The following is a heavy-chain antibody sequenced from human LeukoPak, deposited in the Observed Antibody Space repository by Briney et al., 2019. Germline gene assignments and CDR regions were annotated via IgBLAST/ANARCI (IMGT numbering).Heavy chain of an antibody. CDR2: VYHSGTT. J-gene: IGHJ1*01. CDR1: GGSIRNYY. Sequence: SETLSLTCTVSGGSIRNYYWSWIRQPPGKGLEWIGYVYHSGTTNYNPSLKSRVTISVDTSKNQFSLKLSSVTAADTAVYYCASSPFYDSSGFADLWGQGTLVTVSS. V-gene: IGHV4-59*12. CDR3: ASSPFYDSSGFADL. D-gene: IGHD3-22*01.